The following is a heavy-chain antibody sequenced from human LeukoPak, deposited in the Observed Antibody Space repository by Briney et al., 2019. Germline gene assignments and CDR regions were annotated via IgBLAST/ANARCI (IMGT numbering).Heavy chain of an antibody. V-gene: IGHV3-23*01. J-gene: IGHJ4*02. Sequence: GGSLTLSCAASGFTFSNSAMSWVRQAPGKGLEWVSYIIGNSVSTYYADFVKGRFTISRDSSNNTLFLQMNSLSADDTAIYFCAKGRRDGYNYPFFDSWGQGAWVVVSS. CDR2: IIGNSVST. D-gene: IGHD5-24*01. CDR1: GFTFSNSA. CDR3: AKGRRDGYNYPFFDS.